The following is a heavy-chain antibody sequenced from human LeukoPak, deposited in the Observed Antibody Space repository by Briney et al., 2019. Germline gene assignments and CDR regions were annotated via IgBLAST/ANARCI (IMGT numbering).Heavy chain of an antibody. CDR1: GFTFSSYS. CDR3: ARDLVYYYDSSGYGFDY. Sequence: GGSLRLSCAASGFTFSSYSMNWVRQAPRKGLEWVSYISSSSSTIYYADSVKGRFTISRDNAKNSLYLQMNSLRAEDTAVYYCARDLVYYYDSSGYGFDYWGQGTLVTVSS. CDR2: ISSSSSTI. V-gene: IGHV3-48*01. J-gene: IGHJ4*02. D-gene: IGHD3-22*01.